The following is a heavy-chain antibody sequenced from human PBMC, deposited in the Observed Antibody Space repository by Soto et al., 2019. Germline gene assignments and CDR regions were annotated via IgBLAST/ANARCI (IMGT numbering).Heavy chain of an antibody. CDR1: GGSISSYY. CDR2: IYYSGST. J-gene: IGHJ5*02. CDR3: ARAFNCSSTSCYRNWFDP. V-gene: IGHV4-59*12. Sequence: SETLSLTCTVSGGSISSYYWSWIRQPPGKGLEWIGYIYYSGSTNYNPSLKSRVTISVDTSKNQFSLKLSSVTAADTAVYYCARAFNCSSTSCYRNWFDPWGQGTLVTVSS. D-gene: IGHD2-2*02.